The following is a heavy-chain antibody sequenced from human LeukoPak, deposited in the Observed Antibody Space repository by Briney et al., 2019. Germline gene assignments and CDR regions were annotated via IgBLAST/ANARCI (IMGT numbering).Heavy chain of an antibody. CDR3: AREGYCAGSSCPFQH. CDR2: INPNSGGT. CDR1: GYTFTGYY. D-gene: IGHD2-15*01. J-gene: IGHJ1*01. V-gene: IGHV1-2*02. Sequence: ASVKVSCKASGYTFTGYYMHWVRRAPGQGLEWMGWINPNSGGTYFAQKFQGRVTMTRDTSISTAYMELSSLRSDDTAVYYCAREGYCAGSSCPFQHWGLGTLVTVSS.